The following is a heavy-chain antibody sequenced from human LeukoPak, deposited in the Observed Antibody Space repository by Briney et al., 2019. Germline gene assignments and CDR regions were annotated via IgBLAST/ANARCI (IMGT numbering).Heavy chain of an antibody. J-gene: IGHJ3*02. CDR3: AKLKYDSSGLDAFDI. Sequence: GGSLRLSCAASGFTFSNHAMSWVRQAPGKGLEWVSVVSVSGGSTYYADSAKGRFTISRDNSKNTLFLQMNSLRAEDTAVYYCAKLKYDSSGLDAFDIWGQGTMVTVSS. CDR2: VSVSGGST. CDR1: GFTFSNHA. V-gene: IGHV3-23*01. D-gene: IGHD3-22*01.